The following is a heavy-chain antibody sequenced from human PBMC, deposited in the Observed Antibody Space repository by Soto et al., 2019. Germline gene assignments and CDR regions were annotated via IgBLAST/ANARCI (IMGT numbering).Heavy chain of an antibody. J-gene: IGHJ4*02. D-gene: IGHD6-13*01. V-gene: IGHV4-30-4*01. CDR3: ARVSAAELFDY. CDR1: GGSISSGDYY. Sequence: PSETLSLTCTVSGGSISSGDYYWSWIRQPPGKGLEWIGYIYYSGSTYYNPSLKSRVTISVDTSKNQFSLKLSSVTAADTAVYYCARVSAAELFDYWGQGTLVTVSA. CDR2: IYYSGST.